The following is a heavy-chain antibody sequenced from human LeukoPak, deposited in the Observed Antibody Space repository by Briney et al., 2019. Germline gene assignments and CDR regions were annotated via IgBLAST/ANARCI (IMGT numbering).Heavy chain of an antibody. V-gene: IGHV1-8*02. J-gene: IGHJ4*02. CDR2: MNPNSGNT. D-gene: IGHD3-22*01. CDR1: GGTFSSYA. Sequence: ASVKVSCKASGGTFSSYAISWVRQATGQGLEWMGWMNPNSGNTGYAQKFQGRVTMTRNTSISTAYMELSSLRSEDTAVYYCARSGDSSGYFDYWGQGTLVTVSS. CDR3: ARSGDSSGYFDY.